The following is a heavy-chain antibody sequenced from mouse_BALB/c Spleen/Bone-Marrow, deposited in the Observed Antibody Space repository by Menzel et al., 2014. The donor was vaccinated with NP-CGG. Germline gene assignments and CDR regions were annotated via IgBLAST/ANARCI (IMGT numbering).Heavy chain of an antibody. CDR1: GYTFTSYD. Sequence: VQLQQSGPELVKPGALVKISCKASGYTFTSYDINWVKQRPGQGLEWIGWIYPGDGSSKYNEKFKGKATLTADKSSSTAYMQLSSLTSENSAVYFCACSGDRSGYGFAYWGQGTLVTVSA. J-gene: IGHJ3*01. CDR2: IYPGDGSS. D-gene: IGHD3-2*01. CDR3: ACSGDRSGYGFAY. V-gene: IGHV1S56*01.